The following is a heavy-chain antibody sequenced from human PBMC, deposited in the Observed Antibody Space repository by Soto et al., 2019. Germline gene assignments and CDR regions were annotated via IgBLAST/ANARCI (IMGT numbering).Heavy chain of an antibody. D-gene: IGHD2-15*01. J-gene: IGHJ4*02. CDR3: AREGGRYCTGGSCQVDY. CDR1: GGSISSSSYY. CDR2: IYYSGNT. V-gene: IGHV4-39*02. Sequence: SETLSLTCTVSGGSISSSSYYWGWIRQPPGKGLEWIGGIYYSGNTYYTPSLKSRVTISVDTSKNQFSLKLSSVTAADTAVYYCAREGGRYCTGGSCQVDYWGQGTQVTVSS.